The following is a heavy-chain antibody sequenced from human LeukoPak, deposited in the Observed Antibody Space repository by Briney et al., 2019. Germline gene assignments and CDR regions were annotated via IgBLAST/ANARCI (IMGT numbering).Heavy chain of an antibody. CDR1: GFTFSSYS. V-gene: IGHV3-21*06. CDR3: ARGPTAFDS. D-gene: IGHD4-17*01. CDR2: ISSTSTYI. J-gene: IGHJ4*02. Sequence: GGSLRLSCAASGFTFSSYSMNWVRQAPGMGLEWVSSISSTSTYIYYADSLKGRFAISRDNAKNSLYLQMDSLRVEDTAVYYCARGPTAFDSWGQGTLVTVSS.